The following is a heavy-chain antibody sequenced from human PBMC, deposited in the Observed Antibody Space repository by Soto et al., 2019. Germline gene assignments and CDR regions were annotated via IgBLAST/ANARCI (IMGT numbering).Heavy chain of an antibody. J-gene: IGHJ1*01. V-gene: IGHV1-69*13. CDR2: IIPIFGTA. D-gene: IGHD2-2*03. CDR1: GGTFSSYA. Sequence: SVKVSCKACGGTFSSYAISWVRHATAEGXEWRVGIIPIFGTANYAKTFHGSVTTTADEYTSTASIVLSSIRTDDTAAKYCASVRLDINVGGSSLPEHFQHWGQGTLVTVCS. CDR3: ASVRLDINVGGSSLPEHFQH.